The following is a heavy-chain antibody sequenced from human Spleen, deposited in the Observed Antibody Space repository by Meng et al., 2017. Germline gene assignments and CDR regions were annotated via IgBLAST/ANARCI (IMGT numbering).Heavy chain of an antibody. CDR2: INIYNGIT. Sequence: PAGTEVKKPVASVKVSCKVSDYTLTSDGFSWVRQAPGQGLQWMGWINIYNGITNYGRNFQGRVTLTTDTSTSTGYMELRSLTSDDTAVYYCATRGNPYLDRWGQGTLVTVSS. CDR3: ATRGNPYLDR. V-gene: IGHV1-18*04. CDR1: DYTLTSDG. J-gene: IGHJ4*02.